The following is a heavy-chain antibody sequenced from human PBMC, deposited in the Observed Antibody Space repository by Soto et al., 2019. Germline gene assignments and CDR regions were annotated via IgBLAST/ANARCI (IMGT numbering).Heavy chain of an antibody. D-gene: IGHD2-21*01. CDR1: GFSLTTGRMG. J-gene: IGHJ6*02. CDR3: VRMNADSCSYYYAMDV. CDR2: IFSDAER. Sequence: QVTLRESGPVLLKPTEPLTLTCNVSGFSLTTGRMGVSWIRQPPGKALEWLAHIFSDAERAYSTSLQVRLTLSTDCFGSQMILIMTNLVPVDTGTYFCVRMNADSCSYYYAMDVWGQGTTVTVSS. V-gene: IGHV2-26*01.